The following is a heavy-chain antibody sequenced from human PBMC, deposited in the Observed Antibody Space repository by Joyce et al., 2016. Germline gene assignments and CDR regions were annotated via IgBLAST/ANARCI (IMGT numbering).Heavy chain of an antibody. CDR2: INGDGGSA. CDR3: VRDSHFDY. CDR1: GFTFSSFW. V-gene: IGHV3-74*01. Sequence: EVQLVESGGGLVQPGGSLRLSCAASGFTFSSFWINWVRQAPGKGLVWVSRINGDGGSANYADSVQGRFTISRDNAKNAVFLQMNSLRAEDTAVYYCVRDSHFDYWGQGTLVTVSS. J-gene: IGHJ4*02.